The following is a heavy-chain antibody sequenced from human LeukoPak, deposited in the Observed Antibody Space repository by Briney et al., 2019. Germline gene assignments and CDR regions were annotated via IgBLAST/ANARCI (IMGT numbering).Heavy chain of an antibody. Sequence: GESLKISCKGSGYSFTSYWIGWVRQMPGKGLEWMGIIYPGDSDTRYSPSFQGQVTISADKSISTAYLQWSSLKASDTAMYYCARPYGVGPMSFDAFDIWGQGTMVTVSS. CDR1: GYSFTSYW. D-gene: IGHD3/OR15-3a*01. J-gene: IGHJ3*02. V-gene: IGHV5-51*01. CDR3: ARPYGVGPMSFDAFDI. CDR2: IYPGDSDT.